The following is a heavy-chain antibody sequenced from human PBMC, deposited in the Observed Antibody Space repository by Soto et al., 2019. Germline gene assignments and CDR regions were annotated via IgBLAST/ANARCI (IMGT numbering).Heavy chain of an antibody. V-gene: IGHV3-23*01. Sequence: GGSLRLSCAASGFPFTNYALHWVRQSPGKGLEWVSSISVGGTGTYSADAVKGRFTISSDKSRNTVYLQMSSLRAEDKAVYYCDKAHYYDNSGNWVENQAFDYWGQGIVVTVSS. J-gene: IGHJ4*02. D-gene: IGHD3-22*01. CDR2: ISVGGTGT. CDR1: GFPFTNYA. CDR3: DKAHYYDNSGNWVENQAFDY.